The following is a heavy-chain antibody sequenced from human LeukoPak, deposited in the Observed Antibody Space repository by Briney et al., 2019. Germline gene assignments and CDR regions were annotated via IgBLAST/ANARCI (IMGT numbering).Heavy chain of an antibody. CDR3: AREHSSSWGQFDY. Sequence: ASVKVSCKASGGTSSSYAISWVRQAPGQGLEWMGGIIPIFGTANYAQKFQGRVTMTADTSTSTSYMELRSLRSDDTAVYYCAREHSSSWGQFDYWGQGTLVTVSS. CDR2: IIPIFGTA. CDR1: GGTSSSYA. V-gene: IGHV1-69*06. D-gene: IGHD6-13*01. J-gene: IGHJ4*02.